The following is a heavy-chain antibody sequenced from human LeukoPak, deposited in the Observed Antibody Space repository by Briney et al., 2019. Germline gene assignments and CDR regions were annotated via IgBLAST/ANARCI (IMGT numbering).Heavy chain of an antibody. CDR1: GYTFNGYY. CDR2: INPNSGGT. CDR3: ARVPDYDILTGDDY. Sequence: ASVKVSCKASGYTFNGYYMHWVRQAPGQGLEWMGWINPNSGGTNYAQKFQGRVTMTRDTSISTAYMELSRLRSGDTAVYYCARVPDYDILTGDDYWGQGTLVTVSS. D-gene: IGHD3-9*01. V-gene: IGHV1-2*02. J-gene: IGHJ4*02.